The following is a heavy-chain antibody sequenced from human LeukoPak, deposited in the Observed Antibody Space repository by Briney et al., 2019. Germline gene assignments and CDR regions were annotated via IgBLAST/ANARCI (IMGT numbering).Heavy chain of an antibody. CDR1: GYIFTNYG. J-gene: IGHJ4*02. CDR2: ISAYNGNT. D-gene: IGHD3-22*01. Sequence: ASVKVSCKASGYIFTNYGITWVRQAPGQGLAWMGWISAYNGNTNYAQRLQGRATMTSDTSTSTAYMELRSLRSDDTAVYYCARSYYYESIGYYPPDYWGQGTLVTVSS. V-gene: IGHV1-18*01. CDR3: ARSYYYESIGYYPPDY.